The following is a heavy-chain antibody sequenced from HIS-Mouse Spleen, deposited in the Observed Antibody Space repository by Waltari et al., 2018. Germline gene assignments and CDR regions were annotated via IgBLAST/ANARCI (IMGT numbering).Heavy chain of an antibody. CDR2: IYHSGST. D-gene: IGHD6-13*01. J-gene: IGHJ6*02. CDR1: GYSISSGYY. Sequence: QVQLQESGPGLVKPSETLSLTCTVSGYSISSGYYCGLIRQPPGKGLEWIGSIYHSGSTYYNPSLKSRVTISVDTSKNQFSLKLSSVTAADTAVYYCARALEYSSSWYYYYYGMDVWGQGTTVTVSS. V-gene: IGHV4-38-2*02. CDR3: ARALEYSSSWYYYYYGMDV.